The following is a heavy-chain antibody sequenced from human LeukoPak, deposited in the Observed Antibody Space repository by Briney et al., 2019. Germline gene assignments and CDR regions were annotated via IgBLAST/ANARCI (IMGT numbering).Heavy chain of an antibody. J-gene: IGHJ4*01. CDR3: ARFVVLTAGDY. Sequence: GGSLRPSCSASGFTLSNYWMRWVRQAPGKGLVWVARLHSNGAFTTYADSVKGRFTISRDTAKNTLYLQMNSLRVEDTAVYYCARFVVLTAGDYWGQGTLVTVSS. CDR1: GFTLSNYW. CDR2: LHSNGAFT. V-gene: IGHV3-74*01. D-gene: IGHD2-21*02.